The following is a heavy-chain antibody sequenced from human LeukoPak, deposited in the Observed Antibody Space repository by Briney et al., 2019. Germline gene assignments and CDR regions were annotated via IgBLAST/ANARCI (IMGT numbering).Heavy chain of an antibody. CDR3: ARALDILTGYFRYNWFDP. CDR1: GFTFSDYY. D-gene: IGHD3-9*01. V-gene: IGHV3-11*04. J-gene: IGHJ5*02. Sequence: GGSLRLSCAASGFTFSDYYMSWIRQAPGKGLEWVSYISSSGSTIYYADSVKGRFTISRDNAKNSLYLQMNSLRAEDTAVYYCARALDILTGYFRYNWFDPWGQGTLVTVSS. CDR2: ISSSGSTI.